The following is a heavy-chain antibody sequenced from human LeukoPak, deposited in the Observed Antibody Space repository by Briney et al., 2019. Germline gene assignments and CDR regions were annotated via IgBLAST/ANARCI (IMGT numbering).Heavy chain of an antibody. V-gene: IGHV4-34*01. D-gene: IGHD1-26*01. CDR2: INHSGST. CDR3: ARDGYSGSSLFDY. J-gene: IGHJ4*02. CDR1: GGSFSGYY. Sequence: SETLSLTCAVYGGSFSGYYWSWIRQPPGKGLEWIGEINHSGSTNYNPSLKSRVTISVDTSKNQFSLKLSSVTAADTAVYYCARDGYSGSSLFDYWGQGALVTVSS.